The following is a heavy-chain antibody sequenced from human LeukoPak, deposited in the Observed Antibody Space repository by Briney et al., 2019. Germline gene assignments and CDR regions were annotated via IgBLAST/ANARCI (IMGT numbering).Heavy chain of an antibody. CDR3: TREVSGSLCFDY. CDR2: INIDGSSG. D-gene: IGHD1-26*01. Sequence: PGGSLRLSCAAPGFTFRSYWMHWVRQAPGKGLVWVSRINIDGSSGSYADSVEGRFTISRDNAKNTVYLQMNSLRAEDTAVYYCTREVSGSLCFDYWGQGTLVTVSS. V-gene: IGHV3-74*01. J-gene: IGHJ4*02. CDR1: GFTFRSYW.